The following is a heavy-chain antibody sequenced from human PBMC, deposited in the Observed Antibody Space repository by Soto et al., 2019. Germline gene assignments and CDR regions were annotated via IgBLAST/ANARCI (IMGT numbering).Heavy chain of an antibody. D-gene: IGHD5-18*01. J-gene: IGHJ6*02. V-gene: IGHV3-48*03. Sequence: LRLSCAASGFTFSSYEMNWVRQAPGKGLEWVSYISSSGSTIYYADSVKGRFTISRDNAKNSLYLQMNSLRAEDTAVYYCARDPAGGYSYGYYYYYYYYGMDVWGQGTTVTVSS. CDR3: ARDPAGGYSYGYYYYYYYYGMDV. CDR2: ISSSGSTI. CDR1: GFTFSSYE.